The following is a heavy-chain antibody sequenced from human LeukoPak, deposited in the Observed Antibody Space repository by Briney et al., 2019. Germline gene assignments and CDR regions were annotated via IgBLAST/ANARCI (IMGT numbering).Heavy chain of an antibody. J-gene: IGHJ4*02. CDR2: INWNGGST. D-gene: IGHD1-26*01. V-gene: IGHV3-20*04. Sequence: GGSLRLSCAASGFTFDDYGMSWVRQAPGKGLEWVSGINWNGGSTGYADSVKGRFTISRDNSKNTLYLQMNSLRAEDTAVYYCAKGLGSGTHFNYWGQGTLVTVSS. CDR3: AKGLGSGTHFNY. CDR1: GFTFDDYG.